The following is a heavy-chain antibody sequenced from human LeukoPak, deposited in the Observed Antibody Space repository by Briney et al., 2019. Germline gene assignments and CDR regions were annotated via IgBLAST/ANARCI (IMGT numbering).Heavy chain of an antibody. CDR2: IGSSGGNT. D-gene: IGHD1-26*01. CDR1: GFTFSTYA. V-gene: IGHV3-23*01. CDR3: AEDYSGRYLEPFDS. J-gene: IGHJ4*02. Sequence: GGSLRLSCAASGFTFSTYAMSWVRQAPGKGLEWVSAIGSSGGNTYYADSVKGRFTISRDNSKNTLCLQMNSLRVEDTAVYYCAEDYSGRYLEPFDSWGQGTLVTVSS.